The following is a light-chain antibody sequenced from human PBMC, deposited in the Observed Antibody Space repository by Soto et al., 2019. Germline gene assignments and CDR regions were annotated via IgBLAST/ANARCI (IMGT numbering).Light chain of an antibody. J-gene: IGKJ5*01. Sequence: EIVLTQSPGTLSLSPGERATLSCRASQSLSKSLVRYQQKPGQAPRLLIYGASTRATGIPSRFSGSGSGTDFTLTISSLQPEDVATYYCQKYNSAPFAFGQGTRLEI. V-gene: IGKV3-15*01. CDR2: GAS. CDR1: QSLSKS. CDR3: QKYNSAPFA.